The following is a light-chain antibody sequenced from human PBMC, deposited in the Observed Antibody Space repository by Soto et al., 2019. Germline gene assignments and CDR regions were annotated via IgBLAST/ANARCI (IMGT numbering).Light chain of an antibody. CDR2: DTS. Sequence: IVLTQSPCTLSLSPGERATLSCRASQSVSSSYLAWYQQKPGQAPRLLIYDTSSRATGIPDRFSGSGSGTDFTLAISRLEPEDFAVYYCQQCGSSPSFGQGTKVDIK. CDR1: QSVSSSY. J-gene: IGKJ1*01. CDR3: QQCGSSPS. V-gene: IGKV3-20*01.